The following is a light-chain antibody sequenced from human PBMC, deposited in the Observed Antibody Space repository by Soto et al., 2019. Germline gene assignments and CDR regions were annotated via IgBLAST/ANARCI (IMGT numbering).Light chain of an antibody. CDR1: QRVSSN. Sequence: EIVMTQSPATLSVSPGERATLSCRASQRVSSNLAWYQQKPGQAPRLLIYGASTRATGIPARFSGSGSGTEFTLTISSLQSEDFAVYSCQQYNNWTLFTFGPGTHLDIK. CDR2: GAS. CDR3: QQYNNWTLFT. J-gene: IGKJ3*01. V-gene: IGKV3-15*01.